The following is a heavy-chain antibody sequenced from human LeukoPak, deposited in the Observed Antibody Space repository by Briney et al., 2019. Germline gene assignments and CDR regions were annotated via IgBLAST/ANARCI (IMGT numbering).Heavy chain of an antibody. D-gene: IGHD6-19*01. CDR3: AKDGYSSGWYHDY. J-gene: IGHJ4*02. Sequence: GGSLRLSCAASGFTFSSYAMSWVRQAPGKGLEQVSAISGSGGSTYYADSVKGRFTISRDNSKNTLYLQMNSLRAEDTAVYYCAKDGYSSGWYHDYWGQGTLVTVSS. CDR2: ISGSGGST. CDR1: GFTFSSYA. V-gene: IGHV3-23*01.